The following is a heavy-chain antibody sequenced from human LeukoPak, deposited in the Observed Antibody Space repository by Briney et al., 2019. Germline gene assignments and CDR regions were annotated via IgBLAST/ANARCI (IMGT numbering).Heavy chain of an antibody. D-gene: IGHD3-22*01. CDR1: GFTFSSYA. CDR2: ISGSGGST. Sequence: GGSLRLSCAASGFTFSSYAMSWVRQAPGKGLEWVSAISGSGGSTYYADSVEGRLTISKDNSKNTLYLQMNSLRAEDTAVYYCARDRTMIADFDYWGQGTLVTVSS. J-gene: IGHJ4*02. V-gene: IGHV3-23*01. CDR3: ARDRTMIADFDY.